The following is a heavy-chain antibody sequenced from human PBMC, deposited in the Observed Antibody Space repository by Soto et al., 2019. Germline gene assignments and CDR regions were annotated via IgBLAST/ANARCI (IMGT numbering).Heavy chain of an antibody. V-gene: IGHV4-34*01. CDR1: GGSFSGYY. CDR2: INHSGST. CDR3: GKDTEKYSSSCSFDY. J-gene: IGHJ4*02. D-gene: IGHD6-13*01. Sequence: SETLSLTCAVYGGSFSGYYWSWIRQPPGKGLEWIGEINHSGSTNYNPSLKSRVTISRDNSKNTLYLQMNSLRAKDTAVYYCGKDTEKYSSSCSFDYWGQGTLVTVSS.